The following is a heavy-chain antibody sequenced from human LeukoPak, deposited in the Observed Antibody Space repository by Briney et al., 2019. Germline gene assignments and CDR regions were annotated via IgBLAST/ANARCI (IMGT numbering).Heavy chain of an antibody. CDR2: INPNGGST. J-gene: IGHJ5*02. D-gene: IGHD2-15*01. V-gene: IGHV1-46*01. Sequence: RASVKVSCKASGYTFTYYYIHWVRQAPGHGLEWMGLINPNGGSTDYAQKFQGRVTMTRDTSTSTVFMELSSLRSEDTAVYYCARDYCSGGSCYGFDPWGQGTLVTVSS. CDR1: GYTFTYYY. CDR3: ARDYCSGGSCYGFDP.